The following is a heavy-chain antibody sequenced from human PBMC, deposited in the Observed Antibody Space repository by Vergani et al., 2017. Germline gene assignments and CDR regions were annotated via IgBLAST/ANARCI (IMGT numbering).Heavy chain of an antibody. Sequence: QVQLVESGGGVVQPGRSLRLSCAASGFTFSSYGMHWVRQAPGKGLEWVAVISYDGSNKYYADSVKGRFTISRDNSKNTLYLQMNSLRAEGTAVYYCAKAHRRVRGVIDYYYYMDVWGKGTTVTVSS. J-gene: IGHJ6*03. V-gene: IGHV3-30*18. CDR2: ISYDGSNK. CDR3: AKAHRRVRGVIDYYYYMDV. D-gene: IGHD3-10*01. CDR1: GFTFSSYG.